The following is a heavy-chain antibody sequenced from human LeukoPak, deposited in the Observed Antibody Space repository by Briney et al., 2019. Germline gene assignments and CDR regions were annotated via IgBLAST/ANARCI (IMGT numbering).Heavy chain of an antibody. Sequence: GRSLRLSCAASGFTFSSYGMHWVRQAPGKGLEWVAVISYDGSNKYYADSVKGRFTTSRDNSKNTLYLQMNSLRAEDTAVYYCAKSWTLYSSSWGVDYWGQGTLVTVSS. V-gene: IGHV3-30*18. CDR2: ISYDGSNK. CDR1: GFTFSSYG. J-gene: IGHJ4*02. CDR3: AKSWTLYSSSWGVDY. D-gene: IGHD6-13*01.